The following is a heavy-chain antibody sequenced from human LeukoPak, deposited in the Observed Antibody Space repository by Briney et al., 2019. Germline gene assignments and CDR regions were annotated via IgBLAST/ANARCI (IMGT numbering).Heavy chain of an antibody. Sequence: SETLSLTCAVYGGSFSGYYWSWIRQPPGKGLEWIGEINHSGSTNYNPSLKSRVTISVDTSKNQFSLKLSSVTAADTAVYYCARIRSPEVAFDIWGQGTMVTVSS. D-gene: IGHD2-15*01. CDR1: GGSFSGYY. CDR2: INHSGST. V-gene: IGHV4-34*01. CDR3: ARIRSPEVAFDI. J-gene: IGHJ3*02.